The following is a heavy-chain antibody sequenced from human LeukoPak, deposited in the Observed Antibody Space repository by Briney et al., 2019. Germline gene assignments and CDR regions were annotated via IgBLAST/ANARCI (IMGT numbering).Heavy chain of an antibody. D-gene: IGHD7-27*01. CDR3: ARGPNWGYNWFDS. V-gene: IGHV3-74*01. CDR2: INSDGSST. J-gene: IGHJ5*01. Sequence: GGSLRLSCAASGFTFSSYWMHWVRQAPGKGLVWVSHINSDGSSTSYADSVKGRFTISRDNAKNTLYLQMNSLRAEDTAVYYCARGPNWGYNWFDSWGQGTLVTVSS. CDR1: GFTFSSYW.